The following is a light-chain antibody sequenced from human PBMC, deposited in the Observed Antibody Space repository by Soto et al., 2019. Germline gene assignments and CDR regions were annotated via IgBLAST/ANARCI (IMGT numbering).Light chain of an antibody. CDR3: CSYTSSSTFYV. V-gene: IGLV2-14*01. J-gene: IGLJ1*01. CDR2: EVS. Sequence: QSALTQPASVSGSPGQSITISCTGTSSDVGGYNYVSWYQQHPGKAPKLMIYEVSNRPSGVSNRLSGSKSGNTASLTISGLQAEDEADYYCCSYTSSSTFYVFGTGTKVTVL. CDR1: SSDVGGYNY.